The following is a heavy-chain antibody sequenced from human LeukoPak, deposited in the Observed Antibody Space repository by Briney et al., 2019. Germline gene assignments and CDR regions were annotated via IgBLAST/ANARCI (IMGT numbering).Heavy chain of an antibody. CDR3: AKRMTTEAKNYFDD. V-gene: IGHV3-30*02. J-gene: IGHJ4*02. Sequence: AGGSLRLSCAASGFTFSAYSMNWVRQAPGKGLEWVAFIRSDGNNEYYADSVKGRFTISRDNSKNTLNLQMNSLRAEDTAVYYCAKRMTTEAKNYFDDWGQGTLVTVSS. CDR1: GFTFSAYS. CDR2: IRSDGNNE. D-gene: IGHD4-17*01.